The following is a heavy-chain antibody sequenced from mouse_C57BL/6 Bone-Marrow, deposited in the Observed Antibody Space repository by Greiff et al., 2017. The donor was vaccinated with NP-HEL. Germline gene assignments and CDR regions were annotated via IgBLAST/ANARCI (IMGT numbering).Heavy chain of an antibody. CDR1: GYTFTSYG. CDR3: ARGRIITTVVGYFDV. CDR2: IYPRSGNT. Sequence: VQLQQSGAELARPGASVKLSCKASGYTFTSYGISWVKQRTGQGLEWIGEIYPRSGNTYYNEKFKGKATLTADKSSSTAYMELRSLTSEDSAVYFCARGRIITTVVGYFDVWGTGTTVTVSS. V-gene: IGHV1-81*01. D-gene: IGHD1-1*01. J-gene: IGHJ1*03.